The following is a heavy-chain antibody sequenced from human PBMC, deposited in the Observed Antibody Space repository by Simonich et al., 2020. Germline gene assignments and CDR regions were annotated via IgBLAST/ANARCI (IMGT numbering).Heavy chain of an antibody. Sequence: QVQLVQSGAEVKKPGASVKVSCKASGYTFTGYYMHWVRQAPGQGLDRRGLANHNSGGTNYAQKFQGRVTMTRDTSISTAYMELSRLRSDDTAVYYCARVSGGTAMVTSTFDIWGQGTMVTVSS. V-gene: IGHV1-2*02. J-gene: IGHJ3*02. CDR3: ARVSGGTAMVTSTFDI. CDR1: GYTFTGYY. D-gene: IGHD5-18*01. CDR2: ANHNSGGT.